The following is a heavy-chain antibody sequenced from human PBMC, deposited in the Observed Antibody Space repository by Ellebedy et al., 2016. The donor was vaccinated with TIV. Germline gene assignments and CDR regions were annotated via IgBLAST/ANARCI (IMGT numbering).Heavy chain of an antibody. V-gene: IGHV3-30*04. J-gene: IGHJ4*02. CDR2: ISYDGSNK. Sequence: PGGSLRLSCTVSGFTFSSYAMHWVRLAPGKGLEWVTLISYDGSNKYNADFVKGRFTISRDNSKNKVYLQMNSLRAEDTAIYYCAKDSGKYGWNSEYWGQGTQVTVSS. D-gene: IGHD3-10*01. CDR1: GFTFSSYA. CDR3: AKDSGKYGWNSEY.